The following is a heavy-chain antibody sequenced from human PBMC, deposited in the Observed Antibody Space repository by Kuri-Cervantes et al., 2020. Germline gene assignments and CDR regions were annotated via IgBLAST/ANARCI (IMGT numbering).Heavy chain of an antibody. Sequence: LRLSCAISGDSVSSNSAAWNWIRQSPSRGLEWLGRTYYRSKWYNDYAVSVKSRITINPDTSKNQFSLQLNSVTPEDTAVYYCARDSGDDYYGSGSYYNDWGQGTMVTVSS. V-gene: IGHV6-1*01. CDR3: ARDSGDDYYGSGSYYND. CDR1: GDSVSSNSAA. D-gene: IGHD3-10*01. J-gene: IGHJ3*01. CDR2: TYYRSKWYN.